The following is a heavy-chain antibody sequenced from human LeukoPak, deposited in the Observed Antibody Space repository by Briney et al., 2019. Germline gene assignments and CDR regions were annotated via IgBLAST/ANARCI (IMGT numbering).Heavy chain of an antibody. CDR1: GYTFTSYD. V-gene: IGHV1-8*03. J-gene: IGHJ6*03. CDR3: ARGGVVVPAAIPYYMDV. Sequence: ASVKVSCKASGYTFTSYDINWVRQATGQGLEWMGWMNPNSGNTGYAQKFQGRVTITRNTSISTAYMELSSLRSEDTAVYYCARGGVVVPAAIPYYMDVWGKGTTVTVFS. D-gene: IGHD2-2*02. CDR2: MNPNSGNT.